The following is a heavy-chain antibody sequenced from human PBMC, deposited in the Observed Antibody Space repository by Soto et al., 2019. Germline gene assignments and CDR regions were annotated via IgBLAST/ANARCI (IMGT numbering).Heavy chain of an antibody. J-gene: IGHJ3*02. Sequence: QVQLVESGGGVVQPGRSLRLSCAASGFTFNNYGIHWVRQAPGKGLEWVAVISYDGSDKYYADSVKGRFTISRDNSKDTPFLQMNSLRSEDTAVYYCAKARFDWSTSDSFDIWGQGTMVTVSS. CDR3: AKARFDWSTSDSFDI. V-gene: IGHV3-30*18. D-gene: IGHD3-9*01. CDR2: ISYDGSDK. CDR1: GFTFNNYG.